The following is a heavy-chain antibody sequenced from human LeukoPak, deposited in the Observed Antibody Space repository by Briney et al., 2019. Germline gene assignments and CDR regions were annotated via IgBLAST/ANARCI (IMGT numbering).Heavy chain of an antibody. D-gene: IGHD1-26*01. Sequence: ASVKVSCKTSGYIFSDYHVHWVRQAPGQGLEWMGWIEPHSGGTDFAEKFHGRLTMTRDTSITTVYMEMTRLTSDDTAVYYCARDPPGDSGLDCWGQGTLVTVSS. CDR1: GYIFSDYH. CDR3: ARDPPGDSGLDC. V-gene: IGHV1-2*02. J-gene: IGHJ4*02. CDR2: IEPHSGGT.